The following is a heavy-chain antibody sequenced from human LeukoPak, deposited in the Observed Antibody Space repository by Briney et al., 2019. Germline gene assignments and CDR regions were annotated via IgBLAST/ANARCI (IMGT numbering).Heavy chain of an antibody. V-gene: IGHV1-2*02. Sequence: ASVTVSRKGSGYTFTGYYMHWVRQAPGQGLEWMGWINPNSGGTNNAHKFQGRVTMTRDTSISTAYMDLSRLRSDDTAVYYCARGGITGTSYYYGMDVWGQGTTVTVSS. CDR1: GYTFTGYY. CDR2: INPNSGGT. CDR3: ARGGITGTSYYYGMDV. D-gene: IGHD1-7*01. J-gene: IGHJ6*02.